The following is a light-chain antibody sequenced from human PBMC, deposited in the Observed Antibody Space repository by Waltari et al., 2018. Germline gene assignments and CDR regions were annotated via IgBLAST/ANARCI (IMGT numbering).Light chain of an antibody. J-gene: IGKJ1*01. CDR3: QQYNNWET. CDR1: QSVSSN. Sequence: EIVMTQSPATLSVSPGERATLSCRARQSVSSNLAWYQQKPGQAPRLLIYGASTRATGIPARFSGSGSGTEFTLTISSLQSEDVAVYYCQQYNNWETFGQGTKVEIK. V-gene: IGKV3-15*01. CDR2: GAS.